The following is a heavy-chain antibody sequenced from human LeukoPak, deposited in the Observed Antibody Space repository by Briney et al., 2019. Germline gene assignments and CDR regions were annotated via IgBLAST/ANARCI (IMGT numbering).Heavy chain of an antibody. Sequence: PSETLSLTCAVYGGSFSGYYWSWIRQPPGKGLEWIGEINHSGSTNYNPSLKSRVTISVDTSKNQFSLKLSSVTAADTAVYYCARETRSGYSYGYVLNDYWGQGTLVTVSS. J-gene: IGHJ4*02. D-gene: IGHD5-18*01. CDR1: GGSFSGYY. CDR2: INHSGST. V-gene: IGHV4-34*01. CDR3: ARETRSGYSYGYVLNDY.